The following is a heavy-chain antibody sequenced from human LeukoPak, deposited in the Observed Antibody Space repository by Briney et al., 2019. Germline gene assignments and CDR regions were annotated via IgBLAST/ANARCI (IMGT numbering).Heavy chain of an antibody. Sequence: SAKVSCKASGGTFSSYAISWVRQAPGQGLEWMGGIIPIFGTANYAQKFQGRVTITTDESTSTAYMELSSLRSEDTAVYYCAREGLGELTLDYWGQGTLVTVSS. CDR3: AREGLGELTLDY. J-gene: IGHJ4*02. CDR1: GGTFSSYA. CDR2: IIPIFGTA. D-gene: IGHD3-16*01. V-gene: IGHV1-69*05.